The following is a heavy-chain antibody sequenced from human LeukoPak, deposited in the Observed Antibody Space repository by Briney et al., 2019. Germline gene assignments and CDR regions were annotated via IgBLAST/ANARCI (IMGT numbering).Heavy chain of an antibody. CDR1: GYSFTSYW. CDR3: ARQDDLRYCSGGSCPFDY. J-gene: IGHJ4*02. D-gene: IGHD2-15*01. CDR2: IYPGDSDT. V-gene: IGHV5-51*01. Sequence: GESLKISCEGSGYSFTSYWIGWVRQMPGKGLEWMGIIYPGDSDTRYSPSFQGQVTISADKSISTAYLQWSSLKASDTAMYYCARQDDLRYCSGGSCPFDYWGQGTLVTVSS.